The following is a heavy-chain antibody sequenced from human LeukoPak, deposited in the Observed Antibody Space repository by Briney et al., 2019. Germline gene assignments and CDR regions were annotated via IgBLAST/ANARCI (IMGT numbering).Heavy chain of an antibody. D-gene: IGHD6-19*01. CDR3: ARDSGSGWSAFDY. CDR1: GGSIRSYY. CDR2: IYYGGST. V-gene: IGHV4-59*01. J-gene: IGHJ4*02. Sequence: SETLSLTCTVSGGSIRSYYWSWIRQPPGKGLEWIGYIYYGGSTNYNPSLKSRVTISVDTSKNQFSLKLSSVTAADTAVYYCARDSGSGWSAFDYWGQGTLVTVSS.